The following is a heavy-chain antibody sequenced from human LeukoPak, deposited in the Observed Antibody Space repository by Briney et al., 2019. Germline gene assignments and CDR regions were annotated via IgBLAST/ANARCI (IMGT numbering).Heavy chain of an antibody. V-gene: IGHV3-53*01. D-gene: IGHD2/OR15-2a*01. CDR2: IYSGGNS. J-gene: IGHJ6*02. Sequence: GGSLRLSCVASGFTVRSNYMNWVRQAPGKGLEWVSVIYSGGNSFYADSVKGRFTISRDNSKNTLYLQMNSLRAEDAAVYYCARDGISLSYFYGMDVWGQGTTVTVSS. CDR1: GFTVRSNY. CDR3: ARDGISLSYFYGMDV.